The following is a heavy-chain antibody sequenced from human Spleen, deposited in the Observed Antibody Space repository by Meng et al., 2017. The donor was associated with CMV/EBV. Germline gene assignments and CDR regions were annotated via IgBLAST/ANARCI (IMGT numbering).Heavy chain of an antibody. CDR1: GFTFGSDA. V-gene: IGHV3-30*04. CDR3: AREGPPYRHVDPLWY. CDR2: ISYDGSNK. J-gene: IGHJ4*02. Sequence: YGFTFGSDAMHWVRQAPGKGLEWVAVISYDGSNKYYADSVKGRFTISRDNSKNTLYLQMNSLRAEDTAVYYCAREGPPYRHVDPLWYWGQGTLVTVSS. D-gene: IGHD5-12*01.